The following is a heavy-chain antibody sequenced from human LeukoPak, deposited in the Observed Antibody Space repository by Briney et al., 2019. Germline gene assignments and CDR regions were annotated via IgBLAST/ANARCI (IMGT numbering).Heavy chain of an antibody. CDR1: GFTSSNYW. V-gene: IGHV3-74*03. CDR2: IDNAGSIT. Sequence: PGGSLRLSCAASGFTSSNYWIHWVRQAPGKGLVWVSRIDNAGSITTYADSVKGRFTISRDNAENTLYLQMNSLRVEDTAVYYCAKVSGGGLYYDGMDVWGQGTTVTVSS. D-gene: IGHD1-14*01. CDR3: AKVSGGGLYYDGMDV. J-gene: IGHJ6*02.